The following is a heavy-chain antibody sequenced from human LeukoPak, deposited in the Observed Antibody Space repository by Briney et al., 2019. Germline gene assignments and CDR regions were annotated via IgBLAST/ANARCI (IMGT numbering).Heavy chain of an antibody. D-gene: IGHD5-24*01. V-gene: IGHV3-30-3*01. CDR1: GFTFSSYA. Sequence: GSLRLSCAASGFTFSSYAMHWVRQAPGKGLEWVAVISYDGSNKYYADSVKGRFTISRDNSKNTLYLQMNSLRAEDTAVYYCARDRDGYNLAAYSYWGQGTLVTVSS. CDR3: ARDRDGYNLAAYSY. J-gene: IGHJ4*02. CDR2: ISYDGSNK.